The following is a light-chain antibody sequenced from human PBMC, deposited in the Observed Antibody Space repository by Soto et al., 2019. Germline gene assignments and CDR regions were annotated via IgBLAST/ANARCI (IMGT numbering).Light chain of an antibody. CDR3: QQHDNWPRT. Sequence: EIVMTQYPATLSVSPGERYTLSCRASQIVSSNLSWYQQKPFQAPRLLIYGASTRATGIPARFIGSGSGTEFTLTINSLQSEDFAVYYCQQHDNWPRTFGQGTKVDIK. V-gene: IGKV3-15*01. CDR2: GAS. CDR1: QIVSSN. J-gene: IGKJ1*01.